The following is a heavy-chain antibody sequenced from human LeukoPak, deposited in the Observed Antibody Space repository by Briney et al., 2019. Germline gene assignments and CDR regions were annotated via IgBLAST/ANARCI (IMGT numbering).Heavy chain of an antibody. Sequence: GGSLRLSCVGSGFTFSVHWVRQVPGKGLEWLTFIRHDGTDQHYADSVRGRFTISRDNSKNTVYLQMNSLRPEDTALYYCAKDGNWALVSWGQGTLVTVSS. D-gene: IGHD7-27*01. CDR2: IRHDGTDQ. CDR1: GFTFS. V-gene: IGHV3-30*02. CDR3: AKDGNWALVS. J-gene: IGHJ5*02.